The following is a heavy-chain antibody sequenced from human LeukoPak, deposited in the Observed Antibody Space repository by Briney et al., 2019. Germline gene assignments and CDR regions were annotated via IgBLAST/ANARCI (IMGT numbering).Heavy chain of an antibody. Sequence: ASVKVSCKASGYTFTGYYMHWMRQAPGQGLEWMGRINPNSGGTNYAQKFQGRVTMTRDTSISTAYMELSRLRSDDTAVYYCARDPGIAVAGTYGGYYYYYYMDVWGKGTTVTVSS. V-gene: IGHV1-2*06. CDR3: ARDPGIAVAGTYGGYYYYYYMDV. D-gene: IGHD6-19*01. CDR2: INPNSGGT. J-gene: IGHJ6*03. CDR1: GYTFTGYY.